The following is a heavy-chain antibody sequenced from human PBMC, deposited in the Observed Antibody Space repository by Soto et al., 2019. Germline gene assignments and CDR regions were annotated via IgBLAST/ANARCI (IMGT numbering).Heavy chain of an antibody. Sequence: QVQLQQWGAGLLKPSETLSLTCAVYGGTFSGYLWPWIRQSPGKGLEWLGEINHKGSPNYNPSLKSRVIMSVDTSKNQVSLNLNSVTAADTAVYYCARTGDKRRNWYYFDSWGQGTMVTVSS. CDR1: GGTFSGYL. CDR3: ARTGDKRRNWYYFDS. CDR2: INHKGSP. J-gene: IGHJ4*02. V-gene: IGHV4-34*01. D-gene: IGHD1-1*01.